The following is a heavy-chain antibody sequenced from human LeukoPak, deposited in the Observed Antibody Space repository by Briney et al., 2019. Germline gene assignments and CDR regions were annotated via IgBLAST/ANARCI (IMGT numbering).Heavy chain of an antibody. V-gene: IGHV3-21*01. CDR3: ASLSGVWDTGDKKWFDP. Sequence: GGSLRLSCIASGFTLSRYIMNWVRQAPGKGLERVASISNDSRYIYYSDSVKGRFTISRDNAENTVYLQTNSLRVEDTAMYYCASLSGVWDTGDKKWFDPWGQGTLVTVSS. J-gene: IGHJ5*02. CDR2: ISNDSRYI. D-gene: IGHD2-8*02. CDR1: GFTLSRYI.